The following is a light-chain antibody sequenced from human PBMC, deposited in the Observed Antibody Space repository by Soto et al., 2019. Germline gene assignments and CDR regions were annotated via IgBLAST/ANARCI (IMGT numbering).Light chain of an antibody. V-gene: IGKV3-20*01. CDR2: GAS. Sequence: EIVMTQSPATLSVSPGERATLSCRASQSVSSNLAWYQQKPGQAPSLLIYGASTRATGIPDRFSGSGSGTEFTLPISRLEPEDFAVYDCQQYGSSLTFGQGTKVDIK. CDR1: QSVSSN. CDR3: QQYGSSLT. J-gene: IGKJ1*01.